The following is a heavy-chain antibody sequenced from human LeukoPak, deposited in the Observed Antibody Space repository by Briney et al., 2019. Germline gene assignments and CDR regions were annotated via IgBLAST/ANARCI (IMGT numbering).Heavy chain of an antibody. Sequence: GGSLRLSCAASGFTFGDTWMNWVRQAPGQGPGWVANIKQDGSEKFYVASVKGRFTISRDNAKNSLYLQMNSLRAEDTALYYCATSYDMGWLIGYWGQGTLVTVSS. CDR2: IKQDGSEK. CDR3: ATSYDMGWLIGY. D-gene: IGHD3/OR15-3a*01. V-gene: IGHV3-7*03. CDR1: GFTFGDTW. J-gene: IGHJ4*02.